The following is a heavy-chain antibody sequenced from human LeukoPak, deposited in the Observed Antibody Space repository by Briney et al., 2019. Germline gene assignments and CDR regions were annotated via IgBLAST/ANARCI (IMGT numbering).Heavy chain of an antibody. Sequence: GGSLRLSCAASGFTFNNYWMSWVRQAPGKGLEWLANIKRDGSDKYYVGSVEGRFTISRDNAKNSLYLQMSSLRAEDTAMYYCARALYNRGWYPDYFDSWGQGTLVTVSS. V-gene: IGHV3-7*01. CDR2: IKRDGSDK. CDR1: GFTFNNYW. D-gene: IGHD6-19*01. CDR3: ARALYNRGWYPDYFDS. J-gene: IGHJ4*02.